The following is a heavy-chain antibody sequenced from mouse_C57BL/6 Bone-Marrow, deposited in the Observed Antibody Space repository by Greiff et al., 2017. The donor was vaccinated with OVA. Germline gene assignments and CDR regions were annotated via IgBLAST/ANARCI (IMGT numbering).Heavy chain of an antibody. V-gene: IGHV1-5*01. CDR3: TVPYYYGSSYYFDY. D-gene: IGHD1-1*01. J-gene: IGHJ2*01. CDR2: IYPGNSDT. CDR1: GYTFTSYW. Sequence: VHVKQSGTVLARPGASVKMSCKTSGYTFTSYWMHWVKQRPGQGLEWIGAIYPGNSDTSYNQKFKGKAKLTAVTSASTAYMELSSLTNEDSAVYYCTVPYYYGSSYYFDYWGQGTTLTVSS.